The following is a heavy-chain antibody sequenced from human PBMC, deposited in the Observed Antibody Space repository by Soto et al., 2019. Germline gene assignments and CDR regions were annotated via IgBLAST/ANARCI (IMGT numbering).Heavy chain of an antibody. V-gene: IGHV1-3*01. CDR1: GYTSTNYG. CDR2: INAGSGNT. J-gene: IGHJ5*02. CDR3: ARGGVLGGYLGYNWFDP. Sequence: ASVKVSCKASGYTSTNYGMHSVRQAPGQRLEWMGWINAGSGNTKYSQKFQGRITITRDTSKNQFSLKLSSVTAADTAVYYCARGGVLGGYLGYNWFDPWGQGTLVTVSS. D-gene: IGHD3-16*01.